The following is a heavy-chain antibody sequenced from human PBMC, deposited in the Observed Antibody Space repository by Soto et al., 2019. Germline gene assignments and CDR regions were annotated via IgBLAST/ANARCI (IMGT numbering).Heavy chain of an antibody. Sequence: NPSETLSLTCTVSGGSISSSGYYWGWIRQSPGKGLEWIGTIFYSGTTYYNPSLESRITISQDTSNNQFSLKLTSATAADTAVYYCARHYYDSSGYPAPYYHGMDVWGQGTTVTVSS. CDR2: IFYSGTT. J-gene: IGHJ6*02. V-gene: IGHV4-39*01. CDR1: GGSISSSGYY. CDR3: ARHYYDSSGYPAPYYHGMDV. D-gene: IGHD3-22*01.